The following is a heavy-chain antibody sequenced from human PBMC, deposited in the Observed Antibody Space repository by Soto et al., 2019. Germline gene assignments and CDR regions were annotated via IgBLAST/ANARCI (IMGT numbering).Heavy chain of an antibody. D-gene: IGHD3-10*01. CDR3: ERCLWELDYYYYMDV. Sequence: SETLSLTCAVYGGSFSGYYWSWIRQPPGKGLEWIGEINHSGSTNYNPSLKSRVTISVDTSKNQFSLKLSSVTEADKAVYYSERCLWELDYYYYMDVWCKGITVTVS. V-gene: IGHV4-34*01. J-gene: IGHJ6*03. CDR2: INHSGST. CDR1: GGSFSGYY.